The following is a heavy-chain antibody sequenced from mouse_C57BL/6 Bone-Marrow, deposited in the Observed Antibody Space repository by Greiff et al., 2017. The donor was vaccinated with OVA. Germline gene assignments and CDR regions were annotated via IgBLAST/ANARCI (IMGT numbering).Heavy chain of an antibody. CDR2: IHPNSGST. J-gene: IGHJ4*01. D-gene: IGHD1-1*01. V-gene: IGHV1-64*01. Sequence: QVQLQQPGAELVKPGASVKLSCKASGYTFTSYWMHWVKQRPGQGLEWIGMIHPNSGSTNYNEKFKSKATLTVDKSSSTAYMQLSSLTSEDSAVYYCARGRELLRYCYAMDYWGQGTSVTVSS. CDR3: ARGRELLRYCYAMDY. CDR1: GYTFTSYW.